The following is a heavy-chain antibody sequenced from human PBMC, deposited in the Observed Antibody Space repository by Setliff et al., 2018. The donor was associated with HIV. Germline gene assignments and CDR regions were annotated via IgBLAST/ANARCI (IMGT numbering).Heavy chain of an antibody. J-gene: IGHJ4*02. Sequence: QPGGSLRLSCEASGFTVTFNFMNWVRQAPGRGLEWVSGIHTDGTTHYADSVKGRFSVSRDTSKNTLYLQMHSLRVEDTALYYCAREIGQFLLWGQGTLVTVSS. CDR1: GFTVTFNF. D-gene: IGHD2-21*01. CDR2: IHTDGTT. CDR3: AREIGQFLL. V-gene: IGHV3-66*01.